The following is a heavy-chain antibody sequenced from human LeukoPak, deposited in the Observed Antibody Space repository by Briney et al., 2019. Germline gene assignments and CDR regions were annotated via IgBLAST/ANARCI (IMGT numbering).Heavy chain of an antibody. CDR1: GFTFSSYA. CDR3: ANPPSRFLEWLPTYNWFDP. V-gene: IGHV3-23*01. CDR2: ISGSGGST. D-gene: IGHD3-3*01. Sequence: PGGSLRLSCAASGFTFSSYAMSWVRQAPGKGLEWVSAISGSGGSTYYADSVKGRFTISRDNSKNTLYLQMNSLRAEDTAVYYCANPPSRFLEWLPTYNWFDPWGQGTLVTVSS. J-gene: IGHJ5*02.